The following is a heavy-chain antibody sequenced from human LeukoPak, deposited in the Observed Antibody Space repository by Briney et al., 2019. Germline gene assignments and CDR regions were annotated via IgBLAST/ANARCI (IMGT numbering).Heavy chain of an antibody. Sequence: GGSLRLSCAASGFTVSSSYMSWVRQAPGKGLEWVSVFYSGGKTYYTDSVKGRFTISRDNSKNTLYLQMNSLRAEDTAVYYCARAVDYDFWSMYGMDVWGQGTTVTVSS. J-gene: IGHJ6*02. CDR2: FYSGGKT. CDR1: GFTVSSSY. D-gene: IGHD3-3*01. V-gene: IGHV3-53*01. CDR3: ARAVDYDFWSMYGMDV.